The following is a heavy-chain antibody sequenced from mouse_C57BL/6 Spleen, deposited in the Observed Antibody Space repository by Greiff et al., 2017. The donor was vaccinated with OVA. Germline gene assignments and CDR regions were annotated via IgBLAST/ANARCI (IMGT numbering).Heavy chain of an antibody. Sequence: EVHLVESGGGLVKPGGSLKLSCAASGFTFSDYGMHWVRQAPEKGLEWVAYISSGSSTIYYADTVKGRFTISRDNAKNTLFLQMTSLRSEDTAMYYCARSFYGSSLTWFAYWGQGTLVTVSA. D-gene: IGHD1-1*01. CDR2: ISSGSSTI. CDR3: ARSFYGSSLTWFAY. CDR1: GFTFSDYG. V-gene: IGHV5-17*01. J-gene: IGHJ3*01.